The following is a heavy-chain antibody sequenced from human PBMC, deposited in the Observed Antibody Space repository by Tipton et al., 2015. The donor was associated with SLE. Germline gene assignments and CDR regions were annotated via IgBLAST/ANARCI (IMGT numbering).Heavy chain of an antibody. J-gene: IGHJ4*02. D-gene: IGHD3-3*01. Sequence: TLSLTCTVSVGSISSSSYYWDWSRQPPGKGLEWIGSIYYSGSTYYNTSLKSRVTISVDTSKNQFSLKLSSVTAADTAVYYCARVRLINFWSGYCVDYWGQGTLVTVSS. V-gene: IGHV4-39*07. CDR3: ARVRLINFWSGYCVDY. CDR1: VGSISSSSYY. CDR2: IYYSGST.